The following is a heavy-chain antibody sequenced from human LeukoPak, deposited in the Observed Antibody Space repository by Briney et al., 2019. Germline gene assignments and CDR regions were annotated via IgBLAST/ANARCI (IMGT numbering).Heavy chain of an antibody. D-gene: IGHD3-9*01. CDR3: ARALLTYYDILTGAASFDY. CDR2: IYYSGTT. V-gene: IGHV4-34*01. J-gene: IGHJ4*02. Sequence: SETLSLTCAVYGGSFSGYYWSWIHQPPGKGLEWIGSIYYSGTTYYNTSLKSRVTISVDTSKNQFSLKLSSVTAADTAVYYCARALLTYYDILTGAASFDYWGQGTLVTVSS. CDR1: GGSFSGYY.